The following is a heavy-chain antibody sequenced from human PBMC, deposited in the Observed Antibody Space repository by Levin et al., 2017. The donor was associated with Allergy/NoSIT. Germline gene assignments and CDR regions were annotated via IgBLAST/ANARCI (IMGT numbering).Heavy chain of an antibody. CDR3: ARVSDYYDSGSYCEY. V-gene: IGHV3-48*03. Sequence: GGSLRLSCAASGFTFTTYEMNWVRQPPGKGLEWVSSISGSATKLYYADAVKGRFTISRDNAKNSLSLHMNSLRVEDTAVYYCARVSDYYDSGSYCEYWGQGTLVTVSS. J-gene: IGHJ4*02. CDR2: ISGSATKL. D-gene: IGHD3-10*01. CDR1: GFTFTTYE.